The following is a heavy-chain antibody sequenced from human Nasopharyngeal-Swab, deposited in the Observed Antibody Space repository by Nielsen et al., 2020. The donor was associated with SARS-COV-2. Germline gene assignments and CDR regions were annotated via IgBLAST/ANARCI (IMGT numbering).Heavy chain of an antibody. CDR1: GASIAYSTFY. CDR2: IYYNGNT. Sequence: SETLSLTCTVSGASIAYSTFYWGWIRQPPGKGLEWIGHIYYNGNTYQNPSLKSRLTISVDKSKNQFPLQLSSVTAADTAVYYCVRSSSWYYLDYWAQGTQVTVSS. CDR3: VRSSSWYYLDY. J-gene: IGHJ4*02. V-gene: IGHV4-39*01. D-gene: IGHD6-13*01.